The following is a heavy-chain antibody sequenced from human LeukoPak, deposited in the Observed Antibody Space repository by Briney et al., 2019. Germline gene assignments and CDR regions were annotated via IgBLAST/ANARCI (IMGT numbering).Heavy chain of an antibody. CDR2: ISGSSGST. CDR3: AKYGGSYHTPFDY. Sequence: GGSLRLSCAASGFTFSSYAMSWVRQAPGKGLEWVSAISGSSGSTYYADSVKGRFTISRDNSKNTLYLQMNSLRAEDTAVYYCAKYGGSYHTPFDYWGQGTLVTVSS. CDR1: GFTFSSYA. V-gene: IGHV3-23*01. J-gene: IGHJ4*02. D-gene: IGHD1-26*01.